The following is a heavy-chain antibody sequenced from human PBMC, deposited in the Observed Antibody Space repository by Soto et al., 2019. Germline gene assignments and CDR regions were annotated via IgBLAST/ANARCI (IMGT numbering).Heavy chain of an antibody. D-gene: IGHD2-2*01. J-gene: IGHJ6*02. CDR1: GGTFSSYA. Sequence: SVKVSCKTSGGTFSSYAISWVRQAPGQGLEWMGGIIPIFGTANYAQKFQGRVTITADESTSTAYMELSSLRSEDTAVYYCARHVPAAGYYYGMDVWGQGTTVTVSS. CDR2: IIPIFGTA. CDR3: ARHVPAAGYYYGMDV. V-gene: IGHV1-69*13.